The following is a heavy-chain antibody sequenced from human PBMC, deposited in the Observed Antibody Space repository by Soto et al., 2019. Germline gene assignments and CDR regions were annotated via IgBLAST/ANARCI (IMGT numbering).Heavy chain of an antibody. CDR1: GYTLTELS. D-gene: IGHD6-13*01. CDR2: FDPEDGET. CDR3: ATARGEQYSSSWPLEFTWFDP. V-gene: IGHV1-24*01. J-gene: IGHJ5*02. Sequence: ASVKVSCKVSGYTLTELSMHWVRQAPGKGLEWMGGFDPEDGETIYAQKFQGRVTMTEDTSTDTAYMELSSLRSEDTAVYYCATARGEQYSSSWPLEFTWFDPWGQGTLVTVSS.